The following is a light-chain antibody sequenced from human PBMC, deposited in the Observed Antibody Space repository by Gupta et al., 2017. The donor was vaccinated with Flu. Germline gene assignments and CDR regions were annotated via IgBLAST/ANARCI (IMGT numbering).Light chain of an antibody. V-gene: IGKV1-39*01. Sequence: DIQMTQSPSSLSASVGDRATITCRASQSISSYLNWYQQKPGKAPKLLIYAASSLQSGVPSRFSGSGSGTDFTLTISSLQPEDFATYYCQQSDTFGQGTKLEIK. CDR3: QQSDT. J-gene: IGKJ2*01. CDR1: QSISSY. CDR2: AAS.